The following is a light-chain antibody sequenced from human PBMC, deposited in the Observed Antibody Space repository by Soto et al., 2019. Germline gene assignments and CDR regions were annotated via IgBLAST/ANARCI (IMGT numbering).Light chain of an antibody. CDR3: QQRKYWPPLT. CDR2: DAS. V-gene: IGKV3-11*01. CDR1: QNIDSN. Sequence: ETVLTQSPATLSLSPGERATLSCRASQNIDSNLAWYQQKRGQAPRLLIYDASNRATGIPARFSGSGSVTDFTLTISSLEPEDFALYYCQQRKYWPPLTFGQGTRLEIK. J-gene: IGKJ5*01.